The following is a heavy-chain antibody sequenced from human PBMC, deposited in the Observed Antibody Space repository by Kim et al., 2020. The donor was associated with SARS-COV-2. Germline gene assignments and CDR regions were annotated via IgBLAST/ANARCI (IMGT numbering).Heavy chain of an antibody. J-gene: IGHJ4*02. D-gene: IGHD5-18*01. CDR3: TTDAQLWIQLWSFFDY. V-gene: IGHV3-15*01. Sequence: APVKGRFTISKDGSKNTLYLQMNSLKTEDTAVYYCTTDAQLWIQLWSFFDYWGQGTLVTVSS.